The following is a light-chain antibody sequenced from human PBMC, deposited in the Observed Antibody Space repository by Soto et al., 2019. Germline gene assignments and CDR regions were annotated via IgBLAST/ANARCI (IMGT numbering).Light chain of an antibody. CDR2: DTS. V-gene: IGLV7-46*01. Sequence: QAVVTQEPSLTVSPGGTVTLTCGSSTGTLTSGHFPYWFQQKPGQAPRALIFDTSNRHSWTPARFSGSLLGGKAALTLSGAQPEDEADYYCLLSYSGARVFGGGTQLTVL. J-gene: IGLJ2*01. CDR1: TGTLTSGHF. CDR3: LLSYSGARV.